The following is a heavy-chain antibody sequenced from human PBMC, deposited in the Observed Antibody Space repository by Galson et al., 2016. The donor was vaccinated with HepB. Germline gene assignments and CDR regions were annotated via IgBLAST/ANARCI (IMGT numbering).Heavy chain of an antibody. CDR2: ISVYNGNT. J-gene: IGHJ4*02. CDR3: ARDPNGYYYGSGSYYSY. D-gene: IGHD3-10*01. V-gene: IGHV1-18*01. Sequence: SVKVSCKASGYTFSSYGISWVRQAPGQGLEWMGWISVYNGNTNYAQKLQGRVTMTTDTSTSTAYMELRSLRSDDTAMYYCARDPNGYYYGSGSYYSYWGQGTLVTVSS. CDR1: GYTFSSYG.